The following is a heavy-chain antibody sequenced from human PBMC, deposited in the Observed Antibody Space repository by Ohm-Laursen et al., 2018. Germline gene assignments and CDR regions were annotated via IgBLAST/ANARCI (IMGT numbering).Heavy chain of an antibody. CDR1: GSSLSGYF. D-gene: IGHD1-26*01. J-gene: IGHJ4*02. Sequence: TLSLTCSVSGSSLSGYFWSWIRQPPGKGLEWIGYIFYTGTTNYKSSLRSRLTISSDTSKGQLSLKLASVTAADTAIYYCARHVQAHSGSYFAHFDLWGQGALVTVSS. CDR2: IFYTGTT. V-gene: IGHV4-59*08. CDR3: ARHVQAHSGSYFAHFDL.